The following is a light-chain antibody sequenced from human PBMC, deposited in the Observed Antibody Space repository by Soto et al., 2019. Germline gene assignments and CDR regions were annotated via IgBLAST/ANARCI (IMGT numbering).Light chain of an antibody. CDR1: QSINSRY. CDR3: QQYGSSPGFT. CDR2: GAS. J-gene: IGKJ3*01. V-gene: IGKV3-20*01. Sequence: EIVLTQSPGTLSLSPGERATLSCRASQSINSRYLAWYQQKPGQAPRLLIYGASSRATGIPDRFSGGGSGTDFSPTISRMQPEDVAVYYCQQYGSSPGFTFGHGTKVDIK.